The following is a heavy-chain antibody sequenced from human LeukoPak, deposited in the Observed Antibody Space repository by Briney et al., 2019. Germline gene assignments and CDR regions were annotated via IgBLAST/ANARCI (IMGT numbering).Heavy chain of an antibody. D-gene: IGHD3-10*01. J-gene: IGHJ4*02. Sequence: SGPALVKPTQTLTLTCTFSGFSLSTRGMRVSWIPQPPGKALEWLSRIDWDDDKFYSTSLKTRLTISKDTSKNQVVLTMTNMDPVDTATYYCARDYGSGSYLDYWGQGTLVTVSS. CDR3: ARDYGSGSYLDY. V-gene: IGHV2-70*04. CDR2: IDWDDDK. CDR1: GFSLSTRGMR.